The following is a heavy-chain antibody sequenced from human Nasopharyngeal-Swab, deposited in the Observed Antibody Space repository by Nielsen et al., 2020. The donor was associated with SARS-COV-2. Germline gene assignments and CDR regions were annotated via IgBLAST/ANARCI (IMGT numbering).Heavy chain of an antibody. CDR3: ARSEPYFDY. CDR2: IYSGGST. J-gene: IGHJ4*02. Sequence: GESLKISCAASGFTVSSNYMSWVRQAPGKGLEWVSVIYSGGSTYYPASVQGRFTIFRHNSKNTLYLQMNSLRAEDKAVYYCARSEPYFDYWGQGTLVTVSS. D-gene: IGHD1-14*01. CDR1: GFTVSSNY. V-gene: IGHV3-53*04.